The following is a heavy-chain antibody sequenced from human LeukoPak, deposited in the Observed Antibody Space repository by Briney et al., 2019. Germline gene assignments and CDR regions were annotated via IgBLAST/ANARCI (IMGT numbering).Heavy chain of an antibody. CDR2: TYYRSKWYN. D-gene: IGHD6-13*01. CDR1: RDGVSSNSAA. CDR3: ARAGSSWNLVHFDL. J-gene: IGHJ2*01. V-gene: IGHV6-1*01. Sequence: SQTLSLTCAISRDGVSSNSAAWNRIRQSPSRGLEWLGRTYYRSKWYNDYAVSVKSRITTNPDTSKNQFSLQLNSVTHEDTAVYYCARAGSSWNLVHFDLWGRGTLVTVSS.